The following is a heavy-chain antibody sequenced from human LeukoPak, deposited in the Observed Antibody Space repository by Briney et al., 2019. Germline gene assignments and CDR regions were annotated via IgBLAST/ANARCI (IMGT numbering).Heavy chain of an antibody. CDR1: GFTFVDHA. CDR2: IRSKAYGGTP. D-gene: IGHD5-24*01. V-gene: IGHV3-49*04. J-gene: IGHJ4*02. Sequence: GGSLRLSCTASGFTFVDHAMSWVRQAPGKGLEWEGFIRSKAYGGTPQYAASVKGRFTISRDDSKSIAYLQMNSLQTEDTAVYYCVRVIRGYNANGDYWGQGTLVTVSS. CDR3: VRVIRGYNANGDY.